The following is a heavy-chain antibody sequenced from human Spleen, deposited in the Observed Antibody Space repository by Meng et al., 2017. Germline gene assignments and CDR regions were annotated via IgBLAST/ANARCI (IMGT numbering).Heavy chain of an antibody. J-gene: IGHJ5*02. CDR3: ARVGRYYFGSGTYDYNWFDP. Sequence: GESLKISCKASGYSFSSHWMGWVRQMPGKDLEWMGIINTADSDTRYSPSFQGQVTMSVDSSISIAYLQWRSLKASDTALYYCARVGRYYFGSGTYDYNWFDPWGQGTLVTVSS. D-gene: IGHD3-10*01. CDR2: INTADSDT. V-gene: IGHV5-51*01. CDR1: GYSFSSHW.